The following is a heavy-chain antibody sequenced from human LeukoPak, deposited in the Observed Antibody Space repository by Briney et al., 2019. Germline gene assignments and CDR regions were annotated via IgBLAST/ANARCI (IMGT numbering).Heavy chain of an antibody. D-gene: IGHD3-10*01. V-gene: IGHV1-46*01. J-gene: IGHJ4*02. CDR2: INLSGDTT. CDR1: GYTFTTDY. CDR3: ARDLQGKRGYFDY. Sequence: ASVKVSCKASGYTFTTDYMHWVRQAPGQGLEWVGLINLSGDTTSYAQKFQGRVTMNRDTSTTTVYMELSSLRSEDTAVYYCARDLQGKRGYFDYWGQGTLVTVSS.